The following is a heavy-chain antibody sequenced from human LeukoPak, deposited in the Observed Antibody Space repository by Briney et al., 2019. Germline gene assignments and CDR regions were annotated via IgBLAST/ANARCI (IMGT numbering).Heavy chain of an antibody. CDR2: INHSGST. V-gene: IGHV4-34*01. CDR1: GGSFSGYY. Sequence: SETLSLTCAVYGGSFSGYYWSWIRQPPGKGLEWIGEINHSGSTNYNPSLKSRVTISVDTSKNQFSLQLSSVTAAETAVYYCARKIGARSHFAYWGQGTLVTVSS. CDR3: ARKIGARSHFAY. D-gene: IGHD6-6*01. J-gene: IGHJ4*02.